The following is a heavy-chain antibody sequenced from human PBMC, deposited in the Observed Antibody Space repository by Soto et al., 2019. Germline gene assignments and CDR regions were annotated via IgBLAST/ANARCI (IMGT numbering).Heavy chain of an antibody. V-gene: IGHV4-31*03. J-gene: IGHJ5*02. CDR3: ARDLGGTRNNWFDP. CDR2: IYYSGST. Sequence: QVQLQESGPGLVKPSQTLSLTCTVSGGSISSGGYYWSWIRQHPGKGLEWIGYIYYSGSTYYNPSLKVRVTISVYPXXNQFSLKLSSVTAADTAVYYCARDLGGTRNNWFDPWGQGTLVTVSS. D-gene: IGHD2-15*01. CDR1: GGSISSGGYY.